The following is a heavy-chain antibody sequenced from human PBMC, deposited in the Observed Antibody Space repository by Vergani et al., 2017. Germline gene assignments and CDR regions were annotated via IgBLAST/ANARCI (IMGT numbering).Heavy chain of an antibody. V-gene: IGHV3-11*05. CDR2: ISSSSSYT. J-gene: IGHJ3*02. Sequence: QVQLVESGGGLVKPGGSLRLSCAASGFTFSDYYMSWIRQAPGKGLEWVSYISSSSSYTNYADSVKGRFTISRDNAKNSLYLQMNSLRAEDTAVYYCARDDHYYGSGLDAFDIWGQGTMVTVSS. CDR1: GFTFSDYY. D-gene: IGHD3-10*01. CDR3: ARDDHYYGSGLDAFDI.